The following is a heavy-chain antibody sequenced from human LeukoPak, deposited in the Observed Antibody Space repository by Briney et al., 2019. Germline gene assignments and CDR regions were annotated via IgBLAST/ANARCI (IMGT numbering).Heavy chain of an antibody. CDR2: IYTSGST. V-gene: IGHV4-61*02. J-gene: IGHJ2*01. CDR3: ARGVIRDWYFDL. Sequence: SETLSLTCTVSGGSISSGSYYWSWIRQPAGKGLEWIGRIYTSGSTNYNPSLKSRVTISVDTSKNQFSLKLSSVTAADTAVYYCARGVIRDWYFDLWGRGTLVTVSS. D-gene: IGHD3-16*02. CDR1: GGSISSGSYY.